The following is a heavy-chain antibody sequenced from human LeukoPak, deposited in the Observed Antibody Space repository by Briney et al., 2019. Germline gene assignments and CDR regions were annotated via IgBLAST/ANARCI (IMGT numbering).Heavy chain of an antibody. J-gene: IGHJ4*02. CDR3: ARANYYHFDN. D-gene: IGHD3-22*01. V-gene: IGHV1-2*02. Sequence: ASVKVSCKASGYTFTSYYIHWVRQAPGKGLEWMGWINPNSGGTNYAQKFQGRVTMTRDTSINTAYMELSRLRSDDTAVYYCARANYYHFDNWGQGTLVTVSS. CDR2: INPNSGGT. CDR1: GYTFTSYY.